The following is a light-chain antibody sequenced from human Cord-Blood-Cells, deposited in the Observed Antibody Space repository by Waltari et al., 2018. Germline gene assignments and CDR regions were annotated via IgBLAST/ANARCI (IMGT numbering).Light chain of an antibody. J-gene: IGLJ3*02. CDR1: SSDVGSYNL. V-gene: IGLV2-23*03. CDR2: EGI. Sequence: QSALTQPASVSGSPGQSITIPCTGTSSDVGSYNLVSCYQQHPGKAPKLMIYEGIKRPSGVSNRCSGSKSGNTASLTISGLQAEDEADYYCCSYAGSSTFGVFGGGTKLTVL. CDR3: CSYAGSSTFGV.